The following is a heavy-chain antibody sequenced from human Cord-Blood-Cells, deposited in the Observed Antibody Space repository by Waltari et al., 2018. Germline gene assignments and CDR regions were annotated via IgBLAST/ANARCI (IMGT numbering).Heavy chain of an antibody. V-gene: IGHV6-1*01. D-gene: IGHD6-13*01. CDR1: GDSVSRNSAA. Sequence: QVQLQQSGPGLVKPSQTLSLNCAISGDSVSRNSAAWHWIRQSPSSGLDWLGRTYYRSKWYNDYAVTVKSRITINPDTSKNQFSLQLNSVTPEDTAVYYCAREDMAAAAFDYWGQGTLVTVSS. J-gene: IGHJ4*02. CDR3: AREDMAAAAFDY. CDR2: TYYRSKWYN.